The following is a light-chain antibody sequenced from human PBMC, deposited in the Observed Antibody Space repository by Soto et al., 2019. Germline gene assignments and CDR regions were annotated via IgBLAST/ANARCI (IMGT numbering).Light chain of an antibody. J-gene: IGKJ3*01. Sequence: DIQMTQSPSSLSASVGDRVTITCRASQSISKYLNWYQQKPGKAPNLLIFAASSLRSGVPSRFSGSGPGIDFTLTISSLQPEDFAPYYCQHRYSHPPIFPFGPGTKVDF. CDR2: AAS. CDR1: QSISKY. CDR3: QHRYSHPPIFP. V-gene: IGKV1-39*01.